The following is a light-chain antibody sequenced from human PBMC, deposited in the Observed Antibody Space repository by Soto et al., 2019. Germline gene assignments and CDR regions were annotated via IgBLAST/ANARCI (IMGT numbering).Light chain of an antibody. CDR3: CQYAVSPGV. CDR2: EVS. J-gene: IGLJ1*01. V-gene: IGLV2-23*02. CDR1: SSDVGSYNL. Sequence: QSVLTQPASVSGSPGQSITISCTGTSSDVGSYNLVSWYQQHPGKAHKLMIYEVSKRPSGVSNRFSGSKSGNTASLTISGRQAEDGADYYCCQYAVSPGVFGTGTKVTV.